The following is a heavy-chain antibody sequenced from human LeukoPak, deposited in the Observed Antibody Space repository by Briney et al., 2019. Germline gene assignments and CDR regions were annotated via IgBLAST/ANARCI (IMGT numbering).Heavy chain of an antibody. D-gene: IGHD6-13*01. Sequence: PGGSLRLSCAASGFAFSSYGMHWVRQAPGKGLEWVAFIRYDGSNKYYADSVKGRFTISRDNSKNTLYLQMNSLRAEDTAVYYCAKEKAAPHDYWGQGTLVTVSS. CDR3: AKEKAAPHDY. J-gene: IGHJ4*02. CDR1: GFAFSSYG. CDR2: IRYDGSNK. V-gene: IGHV3-30*02.